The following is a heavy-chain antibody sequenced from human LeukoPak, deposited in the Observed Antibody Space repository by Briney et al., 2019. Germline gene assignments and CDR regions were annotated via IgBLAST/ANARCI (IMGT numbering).Heavy chain of an antibody. CDR3: ARDDYSKDYYYYMDV. J-gene: IGHJ6*03. Sequence: SETLSLTCTVSGGSISSGSYYWSWIRQPAGKELEWIGRIYTSGSTNYNPSLKSRVTISVDTSKNQFSLKLSSVTAADTAVYYCARDDYSKDYYYYMDVWGKGTTVTVSS. CDR1: GGSISSGSYY. D-gene: IGHD4-11*01. V-gene: IGHV4-61*02. CDR2: IYTSGST.